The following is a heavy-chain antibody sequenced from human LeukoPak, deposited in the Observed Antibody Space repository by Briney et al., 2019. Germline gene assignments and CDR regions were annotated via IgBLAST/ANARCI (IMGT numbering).Heavy chain of an antibody. V-gene: IGHV3-23*01. CDR1: GFTFSTYA. CDR3: VKASSSSPQYNWFDA. Sequence: GGSLRPSCAASGFTFSTYAMSWVRQAPGKGLEWVSVVSGTGGRTYYADSVKGRFTISRDNSKNTLYLQMNSLRAEDTALYYCVKASSSSPQYNWFDAWGQGTLVTVSS. J-gene: IGHJ5*02. CDR2: VSGTGGRT. D-gene: IGHD6-6*01.